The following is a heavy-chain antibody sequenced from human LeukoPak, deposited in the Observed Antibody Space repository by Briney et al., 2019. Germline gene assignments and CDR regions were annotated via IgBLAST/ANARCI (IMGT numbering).Heavy chain of an antibody. CDR3: AASYYYDSSGYYSPGY. CDR1: GFIFSNYG. CDR2: ISYDGSNN. Sequence: GGSLRLSCAASGFIFSNYGMHWVRQAPGKGLEWVALISYDGSNNYYADSVKGRFTISRDNSKNTLYLQMSSLRAEDTAVYYCAASYYYDSSGYYSPGYWGQGTLVTVSS. D-gene: IGHD3-22*01. J-gene: IGHJ4*02. V-gene: IGHV3-30*03.